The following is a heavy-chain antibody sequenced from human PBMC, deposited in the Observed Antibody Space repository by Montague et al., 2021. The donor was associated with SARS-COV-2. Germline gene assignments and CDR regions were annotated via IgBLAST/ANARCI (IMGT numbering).Heavy chain of an antibody. CDR1: GGSISSSSYY. J-gene: IGHJ4*02. CDR2: IYYSGST. CDR3: ARVISRQNNIVVVGLYYFDY. D-gene: IGHD2-15*01. Sequence: SETLSLTCTVSGGSISSSSYYWGRIRQPPGKGLEWIGSIYYSGSTYYNPSLKSRVTISVDTSKNQFSLKLSSVTAADTAVYYCARVISRQNNIVVVGLYYFDYWGQGTLVTVSS. V-gene: IGHV4-39*07.